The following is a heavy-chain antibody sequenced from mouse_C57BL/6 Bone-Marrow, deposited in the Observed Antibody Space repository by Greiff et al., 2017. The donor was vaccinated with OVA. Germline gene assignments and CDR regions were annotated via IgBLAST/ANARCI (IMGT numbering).Heavy chain of an antibody. Sequence: QVQLQQPGAELVRPGTSVKLSCKASGYTFTSYWMHWVKQRPGQGLEWIGVIDPSDSYTNYNQKFKGKATLTVDTSSSTAYMQLRSLTSEDSAVYYCARPRRGLDYWGQGTTLTVSS. D-gene: IGHD2-4*01. CDR2: IDPSDSYT. CDR1: GYTFTSYW. J-gene: IGHJ2*01. CDR3: ARPRRGLDY. V-gene: IGHV1-59*01.